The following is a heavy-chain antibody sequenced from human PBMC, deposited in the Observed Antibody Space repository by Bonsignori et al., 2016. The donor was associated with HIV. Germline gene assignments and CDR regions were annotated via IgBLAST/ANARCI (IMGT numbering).Heavy chain of an antibody. CDR1: GGSISSGHYY. V-gene: IGHV4-61*02. J-gene: IGHJ5*02. Sequence: QVQLQESGPGLVKPSETLSLTCTVSGGSISSGHYYWSWIRQPAGKGLEWIGRFYTSGSTNYNPSLKSRVTISVDSSKNQFSLKLSSVTAADTAVYYCARAVVGTDNWFDPWGQGNPGHRSPQ. CDR2: FYTSGST. CDR3: ARAVVGTDNWFDP. D-gene: IGHD6-19*01.